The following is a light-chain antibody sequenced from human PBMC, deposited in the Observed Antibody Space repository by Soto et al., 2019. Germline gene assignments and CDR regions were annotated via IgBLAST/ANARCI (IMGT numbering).Light chain of an antibody. CDR1: QGISSF. CDR2: AAS. CDR3: QQYNTYSGT. J-gene: IGKJ1*01. V-gene: IGKV1-9*01. Sequence: IQLTQTPSSLSASVGDRVTITCRASQGISSFLACYRKKQGKALNLLTYAASSFKSGVPSRLSASGFGTDFTLTTGTLRPEIFATYYCQQYNTYSGTFGQGTKVDIK.